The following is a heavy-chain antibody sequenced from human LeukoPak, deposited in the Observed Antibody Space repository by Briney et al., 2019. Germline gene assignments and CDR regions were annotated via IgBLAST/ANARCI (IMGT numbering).Heavy chain of an antibody. J-gene: IGHJ3*02. CDR3: ARDPGISGTPLGAFDI. D-gene: IGHD3-10*01. CDR1: DGSISSDGYS. V-gene: IGHV4-30-2*01. CDR2: IYHSGST. Sequence: SESLSLTCAVSDGSISSDGYSWSWIRQPLGKGLGWIGYIYHSGSTNYNPSLKSRVTISVDRSKNQFSLKLSSVTAADTAIYYCARDPGISGTPLGAFDIWGQGTMVTVSS.